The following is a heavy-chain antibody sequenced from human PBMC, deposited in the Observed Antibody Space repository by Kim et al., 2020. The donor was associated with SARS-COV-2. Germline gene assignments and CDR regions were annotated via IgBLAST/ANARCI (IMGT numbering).Heavy chain of an antibody. CDR3: ARERSSWCPFDY. D-gene: IGHD6-13*01. V-gene: IGHV5-51*01. CDR1: GYSFTSYW. Sequence: GESLKISCKGSGYSFTSYWIGWVRQMPGKGLEWMGIIYPGDSDTRYSPSFQGQVTISADKSIRTAYLQWSSLKDSDTAVYYCARERSSWCPFDYWGQGTLCTASS. CDR2: IYPGDSDT. J-gene: IGHJ4*02.